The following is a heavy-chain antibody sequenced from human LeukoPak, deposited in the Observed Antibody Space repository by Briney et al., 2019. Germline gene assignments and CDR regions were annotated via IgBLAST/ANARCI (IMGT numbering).Heavy chain of an antibody. CDR3: ARSGRGTYYYFDL. Sequence: GAPVKVSCKASGYTFTSYGISWVRQAPGQGLEWMGWISGSNGNTNYAQKFQGRVSMTADTSTSTAYMELRSLRSDDTAVYYCARSGRGTYYYFDLWGQGTLVTVSS. J-gene: IGHJ4*02. CDR2: ISGSNGNT. CDR1: GYTFTSYG. V-gene: IGHV1-18*01. D-gene: IGHD1-26*01.